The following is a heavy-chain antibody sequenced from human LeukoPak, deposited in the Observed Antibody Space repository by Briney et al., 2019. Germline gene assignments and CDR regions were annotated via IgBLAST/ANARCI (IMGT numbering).Heavy chain of an antibody. Sequence: SDTLSLTCTVSGGSISSSYWNWVRQPPGKGLEWMGRISYSGTTNYNPSLKSRVTISSDTSKNQFSLKLTSVTAADTAVYYCARREVEMRASASGNWLGPWGQGTLVTVSS. V-gene: IGHV4-59*08. D-gene: IGHD3-10*01. CDR3: ARREVEMRASASGNWLGP. CDR1: GGSISSSY. J-gene: IGHJ5*02. CDR2: ISYSGTT.